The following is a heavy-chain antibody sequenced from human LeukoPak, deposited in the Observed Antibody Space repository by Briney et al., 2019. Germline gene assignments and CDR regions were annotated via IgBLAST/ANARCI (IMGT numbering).Heavy chain of an antibody. CDR2: MNPNSGNT. Sequence: ASVKVSCKASGYTFTSYDINWVRQATGQGLEWMGWMNPNSGNTGYAQKFQGRVTMTRNTSISTAYMELSSLRSEDTAVYYCAIGGGRQLFNNWFDPWGQGTLVTVSS. V-gene: IGHV1-8*01. CDR3: AIGGGRQLFNNWFDP. J-gene: IGHJ5*02. CDR1: GYTFTSYD. D-gene: IGHD6-13*01.